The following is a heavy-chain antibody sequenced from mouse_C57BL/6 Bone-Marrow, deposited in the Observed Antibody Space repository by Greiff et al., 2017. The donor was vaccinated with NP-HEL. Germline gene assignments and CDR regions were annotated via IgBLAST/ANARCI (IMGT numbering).Heavy chain of an antibody. J-gene: IGHJ1*03. D-gene: IGHD1-1*01. CDR3: ARLALYYGSSHWYFDV. CDR2: INPYNGGT. V-gene: IGHV1-19*01. CDR1: GYTFTDYY. Sequence: EVQLQQSGPVLVKPGASVKMSCKASGYTFTDYYMNWVKQSHGKSLEWIGVINPYNGGTSYNQKFKGKATLTVDKSSSTAYMELNSLTSEDSAVYYCARLALYYGSSHWYFDVWGTGTTVTVSS.